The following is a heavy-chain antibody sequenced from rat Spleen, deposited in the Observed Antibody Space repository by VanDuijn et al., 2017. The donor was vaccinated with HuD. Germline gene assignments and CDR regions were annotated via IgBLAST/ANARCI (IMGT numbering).Heavy chain of an antibody. V-gene: IGHV4-2*01. CDR3: AVSGYGY. Sequence: EVQLVESGGGLVQPGRSLKLSCAASGFNFNDCWMGWVRQAPGKGLEWIGEINKDGRTKKYNPSLKDKFTISRDNAQTTLYLQMNSLRSEDTATYYCAVSGYGYWGQGVMVIVSS. CDR1: GFNFNDCW. J-gene: IGHJ2*01. D-gene: IGHD4-3*01. CDR2: INKDGRTK.